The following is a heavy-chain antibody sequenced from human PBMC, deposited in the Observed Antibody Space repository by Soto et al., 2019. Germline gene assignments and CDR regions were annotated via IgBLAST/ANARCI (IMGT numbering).Heavy chain of an antibody. Sequence: SETLSLTCSVSGGSISSRSYSWGWIRQPPGEGLEWIGTFYYSENTYYNPSLKSRVSISVDTSKNQFSLKVSSVTAADTAVYYCARGGVDYYDSSGYYFSPYYFDYWGQGTLVTVSS. CDR2: FYYSENT. V-gene: IGHV4-39*07. CDR3: ARGGVDYYDSSGYYFSPYYFDY. CDR1: GGSISSRSYS. J-gene: IGHJ4*02. D-gene: IGHD3-22*01.